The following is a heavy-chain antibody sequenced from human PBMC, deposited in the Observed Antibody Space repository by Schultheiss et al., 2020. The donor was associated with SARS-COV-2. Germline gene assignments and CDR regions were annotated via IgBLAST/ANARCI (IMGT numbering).Heavy chain of an antibody. V-gene: IGHV3-49*04. CDR1: GFTFGDYA. D-gene: IGHD1-1*01. J-gene: IGHJ4*02. Sequence: GGSLRLSCTASGFTFGDYAMSWVRQAPGKGLEWVGFIRSKAYGGTTEYAASVKGRFTISRDDSKSIAYLQMNSLKTEDTAVYYCTRDPLERRWYGIDYWGQGTLVTVSS. CDR2: IRSKAYGGTT. CDR3: TRDPLERRWYGIDY.